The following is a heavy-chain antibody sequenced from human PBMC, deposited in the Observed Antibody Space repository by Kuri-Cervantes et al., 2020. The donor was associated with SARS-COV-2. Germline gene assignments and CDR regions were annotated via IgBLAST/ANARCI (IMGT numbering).Heavy chain of an antibody. V-gene: IGHV3-7*01. D-gene: IGHD3-10*01. CDR2: IKQDGSEK. CDR3: ARDGDGYMDY. Sequence: GGSLRLSCAASGFTFSSYWMGWVRQAPGKGLEWVANIKQDGSEKYYGDSVKGRFTISRDNATNSLYLQTNSLRAEDTAVYYCARDGDGYMDYWGQGTLVTVSS. J-gene: IGHJ4*02. CDR1: GFTFSSYW.